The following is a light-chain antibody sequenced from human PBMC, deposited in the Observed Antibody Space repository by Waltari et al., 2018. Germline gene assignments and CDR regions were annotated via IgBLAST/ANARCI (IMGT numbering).Light chain of an antibody. CDR1: SSNIGSNA. CDR2: SHD. CDR3: GAWDDRLNVYV. V-gene: IGLV1-44*01. J-gene: IGLJ1*01. Sequence: QSVLTQPPSASGTPGQRVTISCSGSSSNIGSNALNWYQHLPGTAPTLLIYSHDQRPSGVPDRFSGSKSGTSASLAISGVQSEDEADYYCGAWDDRLNVYVFGTGTRVTVL.